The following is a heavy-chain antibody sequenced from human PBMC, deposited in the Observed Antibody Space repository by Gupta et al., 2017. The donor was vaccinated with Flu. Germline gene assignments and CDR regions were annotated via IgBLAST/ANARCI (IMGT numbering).Heavy chain of an antibody. V-gene: IGHV4-61*02. J-gene: IGHJ5*02. CDR3: ARDRGSGYFRNLLDP. CDR2: IYTAGQT. Sequence: QVQLQESGTGLVKPSQTLSLTCPVSGASIDRGTYYWTWIRQPAGEALEWIGRIYTAGQTYYNPSLENRVTISLDTSKNQFSLRLTSMTASDTALYYCARDRGSGYFRNLLDPWGQGTLVTVSS. CDR1: GASIDRGTYY. D-gene: IGHD3-22*01.